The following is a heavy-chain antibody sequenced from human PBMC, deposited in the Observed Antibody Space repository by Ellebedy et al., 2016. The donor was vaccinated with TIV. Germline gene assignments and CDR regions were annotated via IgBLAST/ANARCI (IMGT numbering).Heavy chain of an antibody. V-gene: IGHV4-61*01. D-gene: IGHD2-15*01. CDR1: GGSVSSGSYY. Sequence: SETLSLTCTVSGGSVSSGSYYWSWIRQPPGKGLEWIGYIYYSGSTKYNPSLKSRVTISVDTSKNQFSLKLSSVTAADTAVYYCAREEYCSGGSCYNGYFDLWGRGTLVTVSS. J-gene: IGHJ2*01. CDR3: AREEYCSGGSCYNGYFDL. CDR2: IYYSGST.